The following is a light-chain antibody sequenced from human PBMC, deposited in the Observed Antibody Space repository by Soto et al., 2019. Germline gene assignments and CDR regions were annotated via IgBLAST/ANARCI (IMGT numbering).Light chain of an antibody. Sequence: QSALTQPASVSGSPGQSITISCTGTSSDVGGYTYVSWYQRYPGKAPQLITYEVSNRPSGVSNRFSGSKSGNTASLTISGLQAEDEADYYCSSFSRSTTLDYVFGTGTKVTVL. J-gene: IGLJ1*01. CDR2: EVS. CDR1: SSDVGGYTY. CDR3: SSFSRSTTLDYV. V-gene: IGLV2-14*01.